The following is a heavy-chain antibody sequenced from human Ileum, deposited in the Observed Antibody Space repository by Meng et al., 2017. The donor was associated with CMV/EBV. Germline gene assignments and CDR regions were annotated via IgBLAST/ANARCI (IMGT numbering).Heavy chain of an antibody. J-gene: IGHJ4*02. CDR1: GGSISNNKYF. CDR3: ARQFLEWFYFDY. D-gene: IGHD3-3*01. Sequence: TVSGGSISNNKYFWGWIRQSPGKGLEWIGTVYYSGTTYYNPSLKSRATISVDTSKNQFSLKVTSLTAADAAVYYCARQFLEWFYFDYWGQGILVTVSS. CDR2: VYYSGTT. V-gene: IGHV4-39*01.